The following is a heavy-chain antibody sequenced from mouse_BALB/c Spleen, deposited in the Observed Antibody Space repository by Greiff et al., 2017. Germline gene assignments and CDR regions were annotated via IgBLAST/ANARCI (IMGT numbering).Heavy chain of an antibody. V-gene: IGHV5-15*02. Sequence: EVNVVESGGGLVQPGGSRKLSCAASGFTFSDYGMAWVRQAPGKGPEWVAFISNLAYSIYYADTVTGRFTISRENAKNTLYLEMSSLRSEDTAMYYCARTMITTYAMDYWGQGTSVTVAS. CDR3: ARTMITTYAMDY. CDR1: GFTFSDYG. J-gene: IGHJ4*01. D-gene: IGHD2-4*01. CDR2: ISNLAYSI.